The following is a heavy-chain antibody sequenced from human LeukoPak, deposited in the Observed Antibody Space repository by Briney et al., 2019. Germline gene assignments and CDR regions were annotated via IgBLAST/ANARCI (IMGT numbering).Heavy chain of an antibody. D-gene: IGHD1-26*01. CDR1: GFTFSSYA. Sequence: GGSLRLSCAASGFTFSSYAMSWVRQAPGKGLEWVSAISGSGGSTYYADSVKGRFAISRDNSKNTLYLQMNSLRAEDTAVYYCAKDDEWEPRGVSFDYWGQGTLVTVSS. V-gene: IGHV3-23*01. CDR2: ISGSGGST. CDR3: AKDDEWEPRGVSFDY. J-gene: IGHJ4*02.